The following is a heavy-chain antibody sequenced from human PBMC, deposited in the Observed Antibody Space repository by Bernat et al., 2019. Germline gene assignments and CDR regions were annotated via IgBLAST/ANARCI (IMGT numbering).Heavy chain of an antibody. CDR1: GLIFSNAW. CDR2: IKNKNDGGTT. J-gene: IGHJ4*02. Sequence: EVQLVESGGGLVKPGGSLRLSCAASGLIFSNAWMNWVRQAPGKGLEWVGRIKNKNDGGTTEYAASVKGRFTISRDDSKSIAYLQMNSLKTEDTAMYYCTRDQGQWLVHDYWGQGTLVTVSS. D-gene: IGHD6-19*01. CDR3: TRDQGQWLVHDY. V-gene: IGHV3-15*07.